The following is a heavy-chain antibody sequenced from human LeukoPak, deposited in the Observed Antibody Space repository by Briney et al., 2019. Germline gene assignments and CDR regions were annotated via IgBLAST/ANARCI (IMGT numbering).Heavy chain of an antibody. V-gene: IGHV4-39*07. Sequence: SETLSLTSTVSGGSISSSSYYWGWIRQPPRKGLGWIVSIYYSGSTYYNPSLKSRVTISVYTSKNQLSLKLSSVTAADTAVYYCARDGYCGGDCSPDYWGQGTLVTVSS. CDR1: GGSISSSSYY. CDR2: IYYSGST. J-gene: IGHJ4*02. CDR3: ARDGYCGGDCSPDY. D-gene: IGHD2-21*02.